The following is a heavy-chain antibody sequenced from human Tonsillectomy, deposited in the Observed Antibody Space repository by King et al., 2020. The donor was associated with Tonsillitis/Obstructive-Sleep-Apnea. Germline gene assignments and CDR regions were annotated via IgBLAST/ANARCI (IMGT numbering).Heavy chain of an antibody. D-gene: IGHD4-17*01. Sequence: VQLVESGGGVVQPGRSLRLSCAASGFTFSSSALHWVRQAPGKGLEWVAVISFDGSNKYYADSVKGRFTVSRDNSKNTLYLQMNSLRGEDTGVYYCARTNLDYGDYELTYYMDVWGKGTTVTVSS. CDR2: ISFDGSNK. CDR3: ARTNLDYGDYELTYYMDV. J-gene: IGHJ6*03. CDR1: GFTFSSSA. V-gene: IGHV3-30*04.